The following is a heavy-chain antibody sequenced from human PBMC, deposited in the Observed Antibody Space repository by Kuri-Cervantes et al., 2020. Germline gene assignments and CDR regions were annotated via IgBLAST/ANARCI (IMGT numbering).Heavy chain of an antibody. CDR3: ARGLAARRYFDY. CDR1: GFTFSSYS. V-gene: IGHV3-21*04. CDR2: ISSSSSYI. Sequence: GESLKISCAGSGFTFSSYSMNWVRQAPGKGLEWVSSISSSSSYIYYADSVKGRFTISRDNSKNTLYLQMNSLRSEDTAVYYCARGLAARRYFDYWGQGTLVTVSS. J-gene: IGHJ4*02. D-gene: IGHD6-6*01.